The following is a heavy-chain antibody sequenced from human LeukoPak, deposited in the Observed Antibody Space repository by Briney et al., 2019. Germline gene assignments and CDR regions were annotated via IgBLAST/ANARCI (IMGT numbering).Heavy chain of an antibody. J-gene: IGHJ4*02. V-gene: IGHV3-21*01. Sequence: GGSLRLSCAASGCTFSSYSMNWVRQAPGKGLEWVSSISSSSSYIYYADSVKGRCTISRDNAKNSLYLQMNSLRAEDTAVYYCAREGGDRELDFDYWGQGTLVTVSS. CDR3: AREGGDRELDFDY. CDR1: GCTFSSYS. D-gene: IGHD1-26*01. CDR2: ISSSSSYI.